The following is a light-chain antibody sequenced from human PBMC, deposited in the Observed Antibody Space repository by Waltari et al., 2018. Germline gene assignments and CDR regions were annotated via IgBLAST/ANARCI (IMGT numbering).Light chain of an antibody. V-gene: IGKV2-30*02. CDR2: KIS. Sequence: DVVLTQSALFVPVTLGKPASMSCSSSQSRVHSDGNTYLNWFHQRPGRSPRRLIYKISRRESGIPDRFSGSGSGTDFSLKISRVEAEDVGVYYCMQGSRLPATFGQGTKLEI. CDR1: QSRVHSDGNTY. CDR3: MQGSRLPAT. J-gene: IGKJ2*01.